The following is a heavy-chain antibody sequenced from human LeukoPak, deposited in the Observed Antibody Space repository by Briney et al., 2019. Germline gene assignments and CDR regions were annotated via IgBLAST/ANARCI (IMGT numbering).Heavy chain of an antibody. CDR1: GFTFSSYG. CDR3: ASPVFFDI. D-gene: IGHD1-14*01. CDR2: IPYDGSNK. V-gene: IGHV3-30*03. J-gene: IGHJ3*02. Sequence: GRSLRLSCAASGFTFSSYGMHWVRQAPGKGLEWVAVIPYDGSNKYYADSVKGRFTISRDNSKNTLYLQMNSLRAEDTAVYYCASPVFFDIWGQGTMVTVSS.